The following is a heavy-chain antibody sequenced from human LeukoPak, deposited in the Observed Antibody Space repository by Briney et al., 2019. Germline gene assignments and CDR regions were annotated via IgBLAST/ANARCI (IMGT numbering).Heavy chain of an antibody. CDR2: INPNSGGT. CDR1: GYTFTDHY. Sequence: ASVKVSCQASGYTFTDHYIHWVRQAPGQGLEWVGWINPNSGGTNYAQKFEGRITMTRDTSINTGYMEMSRLTSDDTAVYYCARAHSSLRLYNSDYWGQGTLVSVSS. V-gene: IGHV1-2*02. J-gene: IGHJ4*02. CDR3: ARAHSSLRLYNSDY. D-gene: IGHD6-13*01.